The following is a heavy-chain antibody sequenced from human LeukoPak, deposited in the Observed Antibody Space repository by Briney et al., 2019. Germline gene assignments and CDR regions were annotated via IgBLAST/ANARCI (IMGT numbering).Heavy chain of an antibody. Sequence: GGSLRLSCAASGFTFSSYSMNWVRQAPGKGLEWVSSISSSSSYIYYADSVKGRFTISRDNAKNSLYLQMNSLRAEDTAVYYCARGECSSTSCHYYYYGMDVWGQGTTVTVSS. CDR2: ISSSSSYI. CDR3: ARGECSSTSCHYYYYGMDV. V-gene: IGHV3-21*01. CDR1: GFTFSSYS. J-gene: IGHJ6*02. D-gene: IGHD2-2*01.